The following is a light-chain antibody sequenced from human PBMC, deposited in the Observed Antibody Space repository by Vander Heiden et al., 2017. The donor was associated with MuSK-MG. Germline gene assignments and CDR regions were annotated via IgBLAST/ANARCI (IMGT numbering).Light chain of an antibody. CDR1: NIGRKS. V-gene: IGLV3-21*04. J-gene: IGLJ2*01. CDR2: YDT. Sequence: SYVLTQPPSVSVAPGKTATISCGGNNIGRKSVHWYQQKPGQAPVMVMYYDTERPSGIPERFSGSNSGNTATLTISRVEAGDEADYYCQVWDSTSDHVVFGGGTKLTVL. CDR3: QVWDSTSDHVV.